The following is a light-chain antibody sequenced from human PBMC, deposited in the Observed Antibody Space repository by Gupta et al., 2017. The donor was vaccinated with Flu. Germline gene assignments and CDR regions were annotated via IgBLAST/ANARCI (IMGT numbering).Light chain of an antibody. CDR2: LNSERSQ. J-gene: IGLJ3*02. V-gene: IGLV4-69*01. CDR1: SGHSNYA. CDR3: QTGGTGRV. Sequence: SVKINCTLSSGHSNYAIACHQQQPEKGPRYWRKLNSERSQREGDGIPERLSGSRYGDEPYLTVASLQSEDEADYYCQTGGTGRVFGGGTKLTVL.